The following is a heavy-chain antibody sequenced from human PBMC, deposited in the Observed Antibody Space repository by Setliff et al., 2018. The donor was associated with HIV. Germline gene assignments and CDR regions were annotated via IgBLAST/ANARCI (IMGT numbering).Heavy chain of an antibody. CDR2: ISGSGGST. CDR1: GFTFSSYA. Sequence: GGSLRLSCAASGFTFSSYARSWVRQAPGKGLEWVSAISGSGGSTYYADSVKGRFTISRDNSKNTLYLQMNSLRAEDTAVYYCAKLNWAARSGSNPSDCWGQGTLVTVSS. V-gene: IGHV3-23*01. J-gene: IGHJ4*02. CDR3: AKLNWAARSGSNPSDC. D-gene: IGHD3-10*01.